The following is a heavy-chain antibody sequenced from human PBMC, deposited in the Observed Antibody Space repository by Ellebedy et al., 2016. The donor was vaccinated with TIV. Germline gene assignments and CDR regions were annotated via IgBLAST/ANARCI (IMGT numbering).Heavy chain of an antibody. J-gene: IGHJ4*02. D-gene: IGHD4-17*01. CDR3: ASVGPTVTTSGELDY. CDR2: INPNSGGT. Sequence: ASVKVSXXASGYTFTGYYMHWVRQAPGQGLEWMGWINPNSGGTNYAQKFQGRVTMTRDTSISTAYMELSRLRSDDTAVYYCASVGPTVTTSGELDYWGQGTLVTVSS. CDR1: GYTFTGYY. V-gene: IGHV1-2*02.